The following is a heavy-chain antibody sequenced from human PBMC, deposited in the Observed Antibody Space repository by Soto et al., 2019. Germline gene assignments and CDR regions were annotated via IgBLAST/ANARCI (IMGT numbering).Heavy chain of an antibody. CDR1: GFTFSDYY. J-gene: IGHJ4*02. Sequence: SLRLSCASSGFTFSDYYMSWIRQAPGKGLEWVSYISSSDSIYYADSVKGRFTISRDSAKNSVYLQMNSLRAEDTAVYYCARDLGYYDSSGYFDYWGQGTLVTVSS. V-gene: IGHV3-11*01. D-gene: IGHD3-22*01. CDR3: ARDLGYYDSSGYFDY. CDR2: ISSSDSI.